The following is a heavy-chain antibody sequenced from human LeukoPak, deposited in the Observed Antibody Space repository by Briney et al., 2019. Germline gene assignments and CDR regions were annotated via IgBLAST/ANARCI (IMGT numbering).Heavy chain of an antibody. Sequence: SETLSLTCTVPGGSISSGDYYWRWIRQPPGKGLEWIGYIYYSGSTYYNPSLKSRVTISVDTSKNQFSLKLSSVTAADTAVYYCARDQGSGYADYWGQGTLVTVSS. D-gene: IGHD5-18*01. CDR2: IYYSGST. V-gene: IGHV4-30-4*01. CDR3: ARDQGSGYADY. J-gene: IGHJ4*02. CDR1: GGSISSGDYY.